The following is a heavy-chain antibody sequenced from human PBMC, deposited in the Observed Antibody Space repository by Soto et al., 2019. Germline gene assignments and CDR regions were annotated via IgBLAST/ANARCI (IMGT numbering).Heavy chain of an antibody. CDR3: ARGRGSPTRAHYYGMDV. CDR1: GGSFSGYY. J-gene: IGHJ6*02. CDR2: INHSGST. D-gene: IGHD6-13*01. V-gene: IGHV4-34*01. Sequence: QVQLQQWGAGLLKPSETLSLTCAVSGGSFSGYYWSWIRQPPGKGLEWSGEINHSGSTNYNPSLKSRVTISVDTSKNQFSLKLSSVTAADTAVYYCARGRGSPTRAHYYGMDVWGQGTTVTVSS.